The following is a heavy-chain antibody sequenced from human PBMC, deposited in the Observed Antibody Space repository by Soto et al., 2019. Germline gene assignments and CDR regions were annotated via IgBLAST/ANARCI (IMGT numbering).Heavy chain of an antibody. J-gene: IGHJ3*01. CDR3: GKAPNGDDFGAFDF. CDR1: GFTFSSYA. V-gene: IGHV3-23*01. Sequence: EVQRLESGGGLVQPGWSLRLSCAASGFTFSSYAWTWVRQAPGKGLDWVSSITGSGDDTRYTDSVKCRFTITRDNAKNTLFLHMKSLRADITAICSCGKAPNGDDFGAFDFWGQGTMVTVSS. CDR2: ITGSGDDT. D-gene: IGHD4-17*01.